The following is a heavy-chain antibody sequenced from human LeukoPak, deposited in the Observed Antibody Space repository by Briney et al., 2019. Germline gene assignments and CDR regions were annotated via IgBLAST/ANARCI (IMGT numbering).Heavy chain of an antibody. CDR2: INPNSGGT. CDR3: ARVLQYPGCSSTSCPDAFDI. V-gene: IGHV1-2*02. D-gene: IGHD2-2*01. J-gene: IGHJ3*02. CDR1: GYTFTGYH. Sequence: WASVKVSCKASGYTFTGYHIHWVRQAPGQGLEWMGWINPNSGGTNYAQKFQGRVTMTRDTSISTAYMELSRLTSDDTAVYYCARVLQYPGCSSTSCPDAFDIWGQGTMVTVSS.